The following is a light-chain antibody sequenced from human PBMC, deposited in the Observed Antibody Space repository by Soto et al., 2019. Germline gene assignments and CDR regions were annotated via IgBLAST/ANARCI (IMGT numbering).Light chain of an antibody. CDR2: SNN. V-gene: IGLV1-44*01. CDR3: AAWDDSLNGWV. J-gene: IGLJ3*02. Sequence: QSVLTQPPSASGTPGQRLTISCSGSSSNIGSKTVNWYQQLPGTAPKILIYSNNQLPSGVPDRFSGSKSGTSASLAISGLQSEDEADYYCAAWDDSLNGWVFGGGTKLTVL. CDR1: SSNIGSKT.